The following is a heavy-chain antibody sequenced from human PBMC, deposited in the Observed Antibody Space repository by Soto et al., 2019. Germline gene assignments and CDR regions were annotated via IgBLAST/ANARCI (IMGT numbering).Heavy chain of an antibody. J-gene: IGHJ4*02. D-gene: IGHD6-19*01. CDR3: ARAVAVPADFDY. Sequence: ASVKVSCKASGYTFTGYAMHWVRQAPGQRLEWMGWINAGNGNTKYSQKFQGRVTITRDTSASTAYMELSSLRSEDTAVYYCARAVAVPADFDYWGKGTLLTVSS. V-gene: IGHV1-3*01. CDR1: GYTFTGYA. CDR2: INAGNGNT.